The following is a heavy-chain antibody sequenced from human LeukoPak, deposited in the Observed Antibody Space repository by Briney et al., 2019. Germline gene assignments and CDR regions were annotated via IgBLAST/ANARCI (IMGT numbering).Heavy chain of an antibody. V-gene: IGHV3-21*01. CDR1: GFTFSSST. CDR3: ARGSGYFYDSSGVDY. Sequence: GRSLRLSCAASGFTFSSSTMNWVRQAPGKGLEWVSSISSSSSYIYYADSVKGRFTISRDNAKNSLYLQMNSLRAEDTAVYYCARGSGYFYDSSGVDYWGQGTLVTVSS. D-gene: IGHD3-22*01. J-gene: IGHJ4*02. CDR2: ISSSSSYI.